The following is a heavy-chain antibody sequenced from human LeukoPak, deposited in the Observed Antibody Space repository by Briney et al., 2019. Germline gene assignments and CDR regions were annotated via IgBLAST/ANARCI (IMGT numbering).Heavy chain of an antibody. CDR2: FGGAGRAFT. V-gene: IGHV3-23*01. Sequence: GGSLRLSCAASGFTFSAFAMTWVRQAPGKGLEWVSSFGGAGRAFTHHSDSVKGRFTISRDDSKNTLYLQMSSLRAEDTAVYHCAKARGATVNGPVDTWGQGTLVTVSS. D-gene: IGHD2-8*01. CDR1: GFTFSAFA. CDR3: AKARGATVNGPVDT. J-gene: IGHJ5*02.